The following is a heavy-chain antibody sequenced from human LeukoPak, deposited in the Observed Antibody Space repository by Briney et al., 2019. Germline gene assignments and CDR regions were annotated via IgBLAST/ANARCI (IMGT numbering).Heavy chain of an antibody. Sequence: PSETLSLTCTVAGGSTSSGDYDWSWIRQPPGKGLEWIGYISYSGRTYYNPSLESRLTISVDTSKNQFSLKLTSVTAADTAIYYCAQSLGSGNWIGNWFDPWGQGTLVTVSS. D-gene: IGHD1-1*01. CDR2: ISYSGRT. CDR3: AQSLGSGNWIGNWFDP. CDR1: GGSTSSGDYD. J-gene: IGHJ5*02. V-gene: IGHV4-30-4*01.